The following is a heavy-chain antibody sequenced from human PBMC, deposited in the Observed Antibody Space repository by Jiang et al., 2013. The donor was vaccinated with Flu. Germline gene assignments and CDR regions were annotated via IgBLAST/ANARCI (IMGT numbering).Heavy chain of an antibody. CDR3: ARGPYCSGYSCYSSGDWFDP. CDR1: GYTFTSYA. V-gene: IGHV7-4-1*02. CDR2: INTNTGNP. J-gene: IGHJ5*02. Sequence: KVSCKASGYTFTSYAMNWVRQAPGQGLEWMGWINTNTGNPTYAQGFTGRFVFSLDTSVSTAYLQISSLMAEDTAVYYCARGPYCSGYSCYSSGDWFDPWGQGTLVTVSS. D-gene: IGHD2-15*01.